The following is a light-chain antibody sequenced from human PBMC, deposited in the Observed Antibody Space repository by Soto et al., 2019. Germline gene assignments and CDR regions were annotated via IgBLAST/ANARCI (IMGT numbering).Light chain of an antibody. CDR1: SSDIGGFNY. J-gene: IGLJ1*01. V-gene: IGLV2-14*01. CDR3: RAYRGSSTLA. Sequence: QSALTQPASVSGSPGQSITISCTGTSSDIGGFNYVSWYQHHPGKAPKLMIYEVSDRPSGVSNRFSGSKSGSTASLTFSGVQAESEADYYCRAYRGSSTLAFGPGTKVTV. CDR2: EVS.